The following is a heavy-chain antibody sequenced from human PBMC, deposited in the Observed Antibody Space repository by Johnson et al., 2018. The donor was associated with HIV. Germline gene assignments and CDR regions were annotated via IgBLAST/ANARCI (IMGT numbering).Heavy chain of an antibody. Sequence: VQLVESGGGVVQPGRSLRLSCAASGFTFSNYAMHWVRQSPDKGLEWVALISSDGTSNYYADSVKGRFTISRDNSKNTLYLQMTSLRAEDTAVYYCARDQITFGGVIVSSAGLMDWGQGTMVTVSS. D-gene: IGHD3-16*02. CDR2: ISSDGTSN. CDR1: GFTFSNYA. V-gene: IGHV3-30*04. J-gene: IGHJ3*01. CDR3: ARDQITFGGVIVSSAGLMD.